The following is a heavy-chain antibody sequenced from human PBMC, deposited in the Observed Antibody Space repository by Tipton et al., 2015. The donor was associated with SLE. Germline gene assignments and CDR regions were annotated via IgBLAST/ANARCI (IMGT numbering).Heavy chain of an antibody. J-gene: IGHJ3*02. V-gene: IGHV4-38-2*01. CDR3: ARVYHGWGAFDI. Sequence: LRLSCGVSGYSISSGYYWGWIRQLPGKGLEWIGSIYRSGSTYYNPSLKSPVTISVDTSKNQFSLKLSSVTAADTAVYYCARVYHGWGAFDIWGQGTMVTVSS. D-gene: IGHD2-2*01. CDR1: GYSISSGYY. CDR2: IYRSGST.